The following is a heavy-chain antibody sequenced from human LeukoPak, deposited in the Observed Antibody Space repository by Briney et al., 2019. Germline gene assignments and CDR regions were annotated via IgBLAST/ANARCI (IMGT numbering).Heavy chain of an antibody. CDR2: ISAYNGNT. D-gene: IGHD3-22*01. Sequence: GASVKVSCKASGYTFTSYGISWVRQAPGQGLEWMGWISAYNGNTNYAQKLQGRVTMTTDTSTSTAYMELRSLRSDDTAVYDCAREYGYYDSSGYYSDYWGQGTLVTVSS. J-gene: IGHJ4*02. V-gene: IGHV1-18*01. CDR3: AREYGYYDSSGYYSDY. CDR1: GYTFTSYG.